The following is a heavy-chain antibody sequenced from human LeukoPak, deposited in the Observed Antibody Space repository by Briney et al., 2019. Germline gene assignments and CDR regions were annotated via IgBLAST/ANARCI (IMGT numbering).Heavy chain of an antibody. D-gene: IGHD2-21*01. J-gene: IGHJ6*02. Sequence: GGSLRLSCAASGFTFSSYAMHWVRQAPGKGLEYVSAISSNGGSTYYANSVKGRFTISRDNSKNTLYLQTGSLRAEDMAVYYCARDQAPIPHYGMDVWGQGTTVTVSS. CDR3: ARDQAPIPHYGMDV. CDR1: GFTFSSYA. V-gene: IGHV3-64*01. CDR2: ISSNGGST.